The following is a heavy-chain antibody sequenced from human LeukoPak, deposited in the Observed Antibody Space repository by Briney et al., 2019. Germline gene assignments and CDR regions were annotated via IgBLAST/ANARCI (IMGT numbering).Heavy chain of an antibody. CDR3: AASSGYYTGPRY. J-gene: IGHJ4*02. CDR1: GDGVSSNSAA. Sequence: SQTLSLTCAVSGDGVSSNSAAWNWIRQSPSRGLEWLGRTYYRSKWYNDYAVSVKSRITINPDTSKNQFSLQLNSVTPEDTAVYYCAASSGYYTGPRYWGQGTLVTVSS. CDR2: TYYRSKWYN. D-gene: IGHD3-3*01. V-gene: IGHV6-1*01.